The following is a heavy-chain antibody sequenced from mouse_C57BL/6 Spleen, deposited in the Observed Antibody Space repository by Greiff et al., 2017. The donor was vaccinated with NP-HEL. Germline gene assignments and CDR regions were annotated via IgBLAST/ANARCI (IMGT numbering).Heavy chain of an antibody. J-gene: IGHJ4*01. V-gene: IGHV3-6*01. CDR3: ASGDYGRGGAMDY. D-gene: IGHD1-1*01. CDR2: ISYDGSN. Sequence: DVQLQESGPGLVKPSQSLSLTCSVTGYSITSGYYWNWIRQFPGNRLEWMGYISYDGSNNYNPSLKNRISITRDTSKNQFVLKVNSVTTDDTATYYCASGDYGRGGAMDYWGQGTSVTVSS. CDR1: GYSITSGYY.